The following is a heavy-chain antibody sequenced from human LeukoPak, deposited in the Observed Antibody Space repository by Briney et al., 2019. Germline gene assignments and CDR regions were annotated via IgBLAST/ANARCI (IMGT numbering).Heavy chain of an antibody. CDR1: GGSISSSSYY. D-gene: IGHD4-17*01. Sequence: SETLSLTCTVSGGSISSSSYYWGWIRQPPGKGLEWIGSMYYIGSTYYNPSLKNRVTISVDTSKNQFSLKLGSVTAADTAVYYCARVPTVTFFDYWGQGTLVTVSS. V-gene: IGHV4-39*01. CDR2: MYYIGST. CDR3: ARVPTVTFFDY. J-gene: IGHJ4*02.